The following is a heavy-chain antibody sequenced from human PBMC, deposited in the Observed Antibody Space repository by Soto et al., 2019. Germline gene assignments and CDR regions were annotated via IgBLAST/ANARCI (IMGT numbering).Heavy chain of an antibody. D-gene: IGHD3-22*01. J-gene: IGHJ4*02. CDR3: ATDDIRGLDHFDY. Sequence: QVQLVESGGGLVKPGGSLRLSCVASGFSFSDYYMSWIRQAPGKGLELVSYISSSTVYTNYAHSVKGRFTISRDNAKNSLYLQMNSLRVEDTAIYYCATDDIRGLDHFDYWGQGTLVTVSS. V-gene: IGHV3-11*06. CDR2: ISSSTVYT. CDR1: GFSFSDYY.